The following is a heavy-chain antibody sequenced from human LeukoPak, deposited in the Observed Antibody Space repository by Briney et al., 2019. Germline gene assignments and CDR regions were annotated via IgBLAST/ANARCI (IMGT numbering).Heavy chain of an antibody. CDR2: IYNTGRT. Sequence: PSETLSLTCSVSGGSITNYYWSWIRQSPGKGLEWIGFIYNTGRTNYSPSLKSRVTISVDTSKNQFSLKLSSVTAADTAVYYCARLYSSSLGRVFDYWGQGTLVTVSS. J-gene: IGHJ4*02. CDR3: ARLYSSSLGRVFDY. CDR1: GGSITNYY. V-gene: IGHV4-59*01. D-gene: IGHD6-13*01.